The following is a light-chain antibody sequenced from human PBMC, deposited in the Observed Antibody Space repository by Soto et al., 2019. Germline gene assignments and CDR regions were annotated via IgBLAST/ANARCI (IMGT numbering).Light chain of an antibody. CDR2: DVS. Sequence: QSALTQPRSVSGSPGQSVTIPCTGTSSDVGGYNYVSWYQHHPGKAPKLMIYDVSKRPSGVPDRFSGSKSGNTASLTISGLQAEDEADYYCCSYAGSYTWVFGGGTKVTVL. J-gene: IGLJ3*02. CDR3: CSYAGSYTWV. CDR1: SSDVGGYNY. V-gene: IGLV2-11*01.